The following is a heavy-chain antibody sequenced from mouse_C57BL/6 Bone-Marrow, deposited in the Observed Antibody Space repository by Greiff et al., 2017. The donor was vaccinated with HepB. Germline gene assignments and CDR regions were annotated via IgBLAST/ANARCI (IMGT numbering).Heavy chain of an antibody. V-gene: IGHV1-15*01. Sequence: VQLQQSGAELVRPGASVTLSCKASGYTFTDYEMHWVKQTPVHGLEWIGAIDPETGGTAYNQKFKGKAILTADKSSSTAYMELRSLTSDDSAVYYCTRGGLLRLTGSYYFDYWGQGTTLTVSS. CDR3: TRGGLLRLTGSYYFDY. D-gene: IGHD1-2*01. CDR2: IDPETGGT. CDR1: GYTFTDYE. J-gene: IGHJ2*01.